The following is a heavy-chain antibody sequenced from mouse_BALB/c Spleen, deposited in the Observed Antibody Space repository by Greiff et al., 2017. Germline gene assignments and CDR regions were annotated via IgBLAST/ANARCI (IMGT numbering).Heavy chain of an antibody. CDR3: ARESLLRSYFDY. V-gene: IGHV5-4*02. D-gene: IGHD1-2*01. Sequence: EVKVVESGGGLVKPGGSLKLSCAASGFTFSDYYMYWVRQTPEKRLEWVATISDGGSYTYYPDSVKGRFTISRDNAKNNLYLQMSSLKSEDTAMYYCARESLLRSYFDYWGQGTTLTVSS. J-gene: IGHJ2*01. CDR2: ISDGGSYT. CDR1: GFTFSDYY.